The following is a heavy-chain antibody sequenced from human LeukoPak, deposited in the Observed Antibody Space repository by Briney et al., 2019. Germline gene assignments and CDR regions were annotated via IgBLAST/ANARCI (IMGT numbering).Heavy chain of an antibody. V-gene: IGHV3-7*01. D-gene: IGHD3-16*01. CDR2: IKQDGSEK. CDR1: GFSVSDYW. CDR3: VRDGGTDWYDP. J-gene: IGHJ5*02. Sequence: GGSVRLSCAASGFSVSDYWMTWVRQAPGKGLEWVANIKQDGSEKTSVHSVKGRFTISRDNAKNSLYLQMNSLRVEDTAMYYCVRDGGTDWYDPWGQGTLVTVFS.